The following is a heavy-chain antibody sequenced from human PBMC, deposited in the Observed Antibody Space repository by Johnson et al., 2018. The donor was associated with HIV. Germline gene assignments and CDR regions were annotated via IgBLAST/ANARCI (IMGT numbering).Heavy chain of an antibody. D-gene: IGHD6-13*01. J-gene: IGHJ3*02. CDR2: ISYDGSNK. CDR3: ARGEAADGAFDI. V-gene: IGHV3-30*04. CDR1: GFTFSSYA. Sequence: QVKLVESGGGVVQPGRSLRLSCAASGFTFSSYAMHWVRQAPGKGLEWVAVISYDGSNKYYADSVKGRFTISRDNSKNTLYLQMNSLRAEDTAVYYCARGEAADGAFDIWGQGTMVTVSS.